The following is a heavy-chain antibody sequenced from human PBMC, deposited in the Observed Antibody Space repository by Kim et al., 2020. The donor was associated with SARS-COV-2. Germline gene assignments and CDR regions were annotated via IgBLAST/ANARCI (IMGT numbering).Heavy chain of an antibody. D-gene: IGHD3-9*01. CDR3: ARPVGSYYDILTGYYSYFDY. V-gene: IGHV5-51*01. CDR1: GHSFTSYW. J-gene: IGHJ4*02. CDR2: IYPGDSDT. Sequence: GESLKISCKGSGHSFTSYWIGWVRQMPGKGLEWMGIIYPGDSDTRYSPSFQGQVTISVDKSISTAYLQWSSLKASDTAMYYCARPVGSYYDILTGYYSYFDYWGQGTLVTVSS.